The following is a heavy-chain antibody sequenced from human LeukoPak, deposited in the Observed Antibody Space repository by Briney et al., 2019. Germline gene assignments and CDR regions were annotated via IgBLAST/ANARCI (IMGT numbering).Heavy chain of an antibody. J-gene: IGHJ4*02. D-gene: IGHD6-19*01. V-gene: IGHV3-NL1*01. CDR1: GFTFSGFG. CDR3: AKIASDSSGWYHFDS. Sequence: GGSLRLSCAASGFTFSGFGMHWVRQAPGKGLEWVSVIYSGGSTNYADSVKGRFTISRDNSKNTLYLQMNSLRAEDTAVYYCAKIASDSSGWYHFDSWGQGTLVTVSS. CDR2: IYSGGST.